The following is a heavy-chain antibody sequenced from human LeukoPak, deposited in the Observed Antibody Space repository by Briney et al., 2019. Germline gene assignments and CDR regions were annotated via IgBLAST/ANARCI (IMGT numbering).Heavy chain of an antibody. Sequence: PSETLSLTCTVSGGSISSYYWNWIRQPAGKGLEYLGRISSTGSTNYNPSLRSRVTISADTSKNHFSLKLTSVTAADTAVYYCARDQTYSGSGIYTYFDYWGQGILVTVSS. CDR1: GGSISSYY. CDR2: ISSTGST. V-gene: IGHV4-4*07. CDR3: ARDQTYSGSGIYTYFDY. J-gene: IGHJ4*02. D-gene: IGHD3-10*01.